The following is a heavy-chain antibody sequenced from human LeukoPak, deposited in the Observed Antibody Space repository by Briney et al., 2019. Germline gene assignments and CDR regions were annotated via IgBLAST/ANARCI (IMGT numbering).Heavy chain of an antibody. CDR2: IDTSSSTI. Sequence: GGSLRLSCSASGFRFSNYTLNWVRQAPGKGLEWVSDIDTSSSTIYYADSVKGRFTISRDNAKNSLYLQMNSLRAEDTAIYYCARQWFGDWGYYFDYWGQGTLVTVSS. CDR1: GFRFSNYT. V-gene: IGHV3-48*01. D-gene: IGHD3-10*01. CDR3: ARQWFGDWGYYFDY. J-gene: IGHJ4*02.